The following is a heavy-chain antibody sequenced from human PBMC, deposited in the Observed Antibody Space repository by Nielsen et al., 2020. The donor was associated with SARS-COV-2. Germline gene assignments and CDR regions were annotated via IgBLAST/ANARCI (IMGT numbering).Heavy chain of an antibody. CDR3: ARSPPPYYYDSSGEYGAYDAFDI. V-gene: IGHV4-39*01. CDR1: GGSISSSSYY. CDR2: IYYSGST. D-gene: IGHD3-22*01. J-gene: IGHJ3*02. Sequence: SETLSLTCTVSGGSISSSSYYWGWIRQPPGMGLEWIGSIYYSGSTYYNPSPKSRVTISVDTSKNQFSLKLSSVTAADTAVYYCARSPPPYYYDSSGEYGAYDAFDIWGQGTMVTVSS.